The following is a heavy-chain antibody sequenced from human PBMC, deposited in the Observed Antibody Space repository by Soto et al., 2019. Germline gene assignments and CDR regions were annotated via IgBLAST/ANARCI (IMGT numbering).Heavy chain of an antibody. Sequence: GGSLRLSCAASGFTFSSYWMSWVRQAPGKGLEWVANIKQDGSEKYYVDSVKGRFTISRDNAKNSLYLQMNSLRAEDTAVYYCARVPTHPFTVTAHYFDYWGQGTLVTVSS. J-gene: IGHJ4*02. CDR1: GFTFSSYW. CDR3: ARVPTHPFTVTAHYFDY. D-gene: IGHD4-17*01. CDR2: IKQDGSEK. V-gene: IGHV3-7*01.